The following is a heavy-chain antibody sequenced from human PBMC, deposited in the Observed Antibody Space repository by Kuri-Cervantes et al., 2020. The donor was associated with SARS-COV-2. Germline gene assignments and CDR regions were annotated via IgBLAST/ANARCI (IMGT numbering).Heavy chain of an antibody. D-gene: IGHD5-24*01. J-gene: IGHJ3*02. Sequence: GGSLRLSCAASGFTFDDYAMHRVRQAPGKGLEWVSGISWNSGSIGYADSVKGRFTISRDNAKNSLYLQMNSLRAEDTAVYYCAREEWLHIHDAFDIWGQGTMVTVSS. CDR2: ISWNSGSI. CDR1: GFTFDDYA. V-gene: IGHV3-9*01. CDR3: AREEWLHIHDAFDI.